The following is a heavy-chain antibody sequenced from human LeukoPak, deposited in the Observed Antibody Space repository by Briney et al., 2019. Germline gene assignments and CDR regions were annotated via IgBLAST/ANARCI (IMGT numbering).Heavy chain of an antibody. CDR2: IYYSGST. D-gene: IGHD3-9*01. CDR1: GGSISSGGYY. V-gene: IGHV4-31*03. Sequence: SETLSLTCTVSGGSISSGGYYWSWIRQHPGKGLEWIGYIYYSGSTYYNPSLKSRVTISVDTSKNQFSLKLSSVTAADTAVYYCAREVRYFDWLLHDAFDIWGQGTMVTVSS. J-gene: IGHJ3*02. CDR3: AREVRYFDWLLHDAFDI.